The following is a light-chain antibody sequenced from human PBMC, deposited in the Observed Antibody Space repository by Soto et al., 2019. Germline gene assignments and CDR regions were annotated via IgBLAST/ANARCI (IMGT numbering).Light chain of an antibody. Sequence: EIVLTQSPGTLSLSPGERATLSCRASQSVSSSYLAWYQQKPGQPPRLLIYGASSRATGIPDRFSGSGSSTYLSLTISRLEPDDFAVEDCQQYGSSALFTFGPGTKVDIK. V-gene: IGKV3-20*01. CDR2: GAS. CDR3: QQYGSSALFT. J-gene: IGKJ3*01. CDR1: QSVSSSY.